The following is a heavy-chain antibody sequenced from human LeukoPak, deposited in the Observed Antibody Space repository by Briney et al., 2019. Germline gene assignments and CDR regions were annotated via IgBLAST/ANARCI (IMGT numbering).Heavy chain of an antibody. Sequence: SETLSLTCIVSGASVTSGSYYWDWIRQPPGKGLEWIGSLYYSGNTYYNPSLKSRVTISVDTSENQFSLKLSSVTAADTAVYYCARRSTSSNWFDPWGQGTLVTVSS. V-gene: IGHV4-39*07. CDR1: GASVTSGSYY. CDR2: LYYSGNT. CDR3: ARRSTSSNWFDP. J-gene: IGHJ5*02. D-gene: IGHD6-6*01.